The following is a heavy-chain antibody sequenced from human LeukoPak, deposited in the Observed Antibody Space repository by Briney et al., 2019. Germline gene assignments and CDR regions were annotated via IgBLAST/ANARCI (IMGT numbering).Heavy chain of an antibody. Sequence: PGGSLRLSCAASGFTFSSYAMSWVRQAPGKGLEWVSAISGSGGSTYYAASVKGRFTISRDNSKNTLYLQMNSLRAEDTAVYYCAKEQGYYGSGSYYHWGQGTLVTVSS. D-gene: IGHD3-10*01. V-gene: IGHV3-23*01. J-gene: IGHJ5*02. CDR1: GFTFSSYA. CDR2: ISGSGGST. CDR3: AKEQGYYGSGSYYH.